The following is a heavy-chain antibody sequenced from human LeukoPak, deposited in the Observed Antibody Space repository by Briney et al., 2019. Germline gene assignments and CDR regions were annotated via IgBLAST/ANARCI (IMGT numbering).Heavy chain of an antibody. D-gene: IGHD6-13*01. J-gene: IGHJ4*02. Sequence: ASVKVSCKASGYTFTSYYMHWVRQAPGQGLEWMGIINPSGGSTSYAQKFQGRVTMTRDTSTSTVYMELSSLRSEDTAVYYCARDSLNPRIAAAGTAIDYWGQGTLVTVSS. CDR2: INPSGGST. CDR3: ARDSLNPRIAAAGTAIDY. V-gene: IGHV1-46*01. CDR1: GYTFTSYY.